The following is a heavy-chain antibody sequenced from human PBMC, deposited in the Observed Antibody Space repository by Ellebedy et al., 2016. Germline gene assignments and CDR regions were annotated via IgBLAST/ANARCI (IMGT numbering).Heavy chain of an antibody. CDR3: VTRHNAAFDI. V-gene: IGHV3-53*01. CDR1: DFTVSRND. CDR2: ISSGGAT. J-gene: IGHJ3*02. D-gene: IGHD1-1*01. Sequence: GESLKISCAASDFTVSRNDMSWVRQRPGKGLECVSLISSGGATFYADSVEGRFTISRDNSKKRLYLQMSGLGADDTAVYYCVTRHNAAFDIWGQGTTVTVS.